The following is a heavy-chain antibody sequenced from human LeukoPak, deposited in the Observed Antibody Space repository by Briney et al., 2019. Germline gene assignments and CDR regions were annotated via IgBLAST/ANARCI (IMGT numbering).Heavy chain of an antibody. V-gene: IGHV3-33*01. CDR1: GFTFSSYG. J-gene: IGHJ6*02. CDR2: IWYDGGNK. Sequence: GGSLRLSCAASGFTFSSYGMHWVRQAPGKGLEWVAVIWYDGGNKYYADSVKGRFTISRDNSKNTLYLQMNSLRAEDTAVYYCARVIGYCSSTSCYDYYYYGMDVWGQGTTVTVSS. CDR3: ARVIGYCSSTSCYDYYYYGMDV. D-gene: IGHD2-2*01.